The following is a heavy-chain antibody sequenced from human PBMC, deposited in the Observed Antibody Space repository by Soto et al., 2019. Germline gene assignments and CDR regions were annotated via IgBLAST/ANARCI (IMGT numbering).Heavy chain of an antibody. V-gene: IGHV4-30-4*01. D-gene: IGHD2-15*01. J-gene: IGHJ6*02. CDR3: ASGRVVVAGEDGMDV. Sequence: QVQLQESGPGLVKPSQTLSLTCTVSGGSISSGDYYWSWIRQPPGKGLEWIGYIYYSGSTYYNPSLKSSVTISVDPSKNQFSLKLSSVTAADTAVYYCASGRVVVAGEDGMDVWGQGTTVTVSS. CDR1: GGSISSGDYY. CDR2: IYYSGST.